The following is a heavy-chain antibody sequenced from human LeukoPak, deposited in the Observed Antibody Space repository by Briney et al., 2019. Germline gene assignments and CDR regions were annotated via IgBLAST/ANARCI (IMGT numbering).Heavy chain of an antibody. V-gene: IGHV3-53*05. CDR3: ARAMQGPSGAYYFGY. D-gene: IGHD2-15*01. CDR1: GFTVSSNY. J-gene: IGHJ4*02. Sequence: GGSLRLSCAASGFTVSSNYMSWVRQAPGKGLEWVSVIYSGGSTYYADSVEGRFTISRDDSKNTVYLQMNSLRAEDTAVYYCARAMQGPSGAYYFGYWGQGTLVTVSS. CDR2: IYSGGST.